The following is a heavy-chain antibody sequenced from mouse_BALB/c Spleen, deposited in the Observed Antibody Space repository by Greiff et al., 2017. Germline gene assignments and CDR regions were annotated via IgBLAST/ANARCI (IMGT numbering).Heavy chain of an antibody. Sequence: EVKLVESGGGLVQPGGSLKLSCAASGFTFSSYTMSWVRQTPEKRLEWVAYISNGGGSTYDPDTVKGRFTISRDNAKNTLYLQVSSLKSEDTAMYYCARHLGLRGYAMDYWGQGTSVTVSS. D-gene: IGHD3-1*01. J-gene: IGHJ4*01. V-gene: IGHV5-12-2*01. CDR3: ARHLGLRGYAMDY. CDR1: GFTFSSYT. CDR2: ISNGGGST.